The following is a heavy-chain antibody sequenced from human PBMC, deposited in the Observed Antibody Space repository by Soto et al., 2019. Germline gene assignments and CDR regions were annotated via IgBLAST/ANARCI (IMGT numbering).Heavy chain of an antibody. CDR2: INHSGST. D-gene: IGHD2-2*01. Sequence: PSETLSLTCAVYGGSFSGYYWSWIRQPPGKGLEWIGEINHSGSTNYNPSLKIRVTISVDTSKNQFSLKLSSVTAADTAVYYCARGLKSEYQLRGSNYYYYMDVWGKGTTVTVSS. V-gene: IGHV4-34*01. CDR1: GGSFSGYY. J-gene: IGHJ6*03. CDR3: ARGLKSEYQLRGSNYYYYMDV.